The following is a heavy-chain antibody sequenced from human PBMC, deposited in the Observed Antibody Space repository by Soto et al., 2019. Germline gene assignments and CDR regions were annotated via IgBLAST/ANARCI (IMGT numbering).Heavy chain of an antibody. CDR3: ASGGATERRDAFDI. V-gene: IGHV1-8*01. CDR2: MNPNSGNT. CDR1: GYTFTSYD. J-gene: IGHJ3*02. D-gene: IGHD1-26*01. Sequence: SVKVSCKASGYTFTSYDINWVRQATGQGLEWMGWMNPNSGNTGYAQKFQGRVTMTRNTSISTAYMELSSLRSEDTAVYYCASGGATERRDAFDIWGQGTMVTVSS.